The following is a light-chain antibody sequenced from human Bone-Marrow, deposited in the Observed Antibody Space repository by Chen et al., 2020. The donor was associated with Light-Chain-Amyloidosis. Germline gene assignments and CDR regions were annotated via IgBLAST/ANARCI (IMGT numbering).Light chain of an antibody. J-gene: IGLJ3*02. V-gene: IGLV2-14*03. Sequence: QSALTQPASVSGSPGQSVTISCTGSNSDVGAHKYVSWYQQSPGKAPKLIIYDVSDRPSGLSYRFSGSKSGNTASLTIYGLPAEDEADYYCGSYTTTNTLVFGGGTKLTVL. CDR2: DVS. CDR3: GSYTTTNTLV. CDR1: NSDVGAHKY.